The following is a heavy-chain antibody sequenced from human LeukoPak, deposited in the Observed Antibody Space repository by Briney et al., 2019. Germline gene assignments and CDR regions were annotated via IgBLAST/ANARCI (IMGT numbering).Heavy chain of an antibody. J-gene: IGHJ5*02. V-gene: IGHV4-39*07. Sequence: SETLSLTCTVSGGSISSSSYYWGWIRQPPGKGLEWIGSIYYSGSTYYNPSLKSRVTISVDTSKNQFSLKLSSVTAADTAVYYCARESKRTYYYGSGSSPINWFDPWGQGTLVTVSS. D-gene: IGHD3-10*01. CDR1: GGSISSSSYY. CDR2: IYYSGST. CDR3: ARESKRTYYYGSGSSPINWFDP.